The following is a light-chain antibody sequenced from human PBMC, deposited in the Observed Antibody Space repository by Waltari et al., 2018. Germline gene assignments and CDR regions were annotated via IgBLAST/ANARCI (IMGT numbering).Light chain of an antibody. Sequence: QSALTQPRSVSGSPGQSVTISCTGTSSDVGGYNSVSCYQQEPGKAPKLRIFDVSERPAGVSDRFPGSKSGNTASLTISGLQAEEEADYHCCSFAAGNTVIFGGGTKLTVV. CDR3: CSFAAGNTVI. J-gene: IGLJ2*01. CDR2: DVS. V-gene: IGLV2-11*01. CDR1: SSDVGGYNS.